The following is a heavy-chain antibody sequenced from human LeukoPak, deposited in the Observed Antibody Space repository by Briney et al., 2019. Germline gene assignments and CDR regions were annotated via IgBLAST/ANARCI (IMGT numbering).Heavy chain of an antibody. CDR3: ARPYYYDSSGYLDY. CDR2: INHSGST. Sequence: PSETLSLTCAVYGGSFSGYYWSWIRQPPGKGLEWIGEINHSGSTNYNPSLKSRATISVDTSKNQFSLKPSSVTAADMAVYYCARPYYYDSSGYLDYWGQGTLVTVSS. D-gene: IGHD3-22*01. J-gene: IGHJ4*02. CDR1: GGSFSGYY. V-gene: IGHV4-34*01.